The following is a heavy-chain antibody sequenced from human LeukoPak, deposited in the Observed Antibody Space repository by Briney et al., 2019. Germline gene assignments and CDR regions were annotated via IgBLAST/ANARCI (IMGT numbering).Heavy chain of an antibody. CDR3: AREAAVAGKGGFDY. CDR1: GLTFSSYS. CDR2: ISSSNSYI. J-gene: IGHJ4*02. Sequence: GGSLRLSCAASGLTFSSYSMNWVRQAPGKGLEWVSSISSSNSYIYNADSVKGRFTISRDNAKNSLYLQMNSLRAEDTAVYYCAREAAVAGKGGFDYWGQGTLVTVSS. V-gene: IGHV3-21*01. D-gene: IGHD6-19*01.